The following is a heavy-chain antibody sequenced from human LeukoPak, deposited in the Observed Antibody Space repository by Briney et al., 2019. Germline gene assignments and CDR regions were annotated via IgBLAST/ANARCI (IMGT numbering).Heavy chain of an antibody. CDR3: ARDMRDGYNSGDYYYGMDV. D-gene: IGHD5-24*01. CDR1: GYTFTSYG. V-gene: IGHV1-18*01. Sequence: ASVKVSCKASGYTFTSYGISWVRQAPGQGLEWMGWISAYNGNTNYAQKLQGRVTMTTDTSTSTAYMELRSLRSDDTAVYYCARDMRDGYNSGDYYYGMDVWGQGTTVTVSS. CDR2: ISAYNGNT. J-gene: IGHJ6*02.